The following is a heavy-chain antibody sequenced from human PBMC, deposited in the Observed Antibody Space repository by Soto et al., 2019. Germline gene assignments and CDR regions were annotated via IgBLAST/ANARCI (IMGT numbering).Heavy chain of an antibody. J-gene: IGHJ4*01. CDR2: IYYDYYE. V-gene: IGHV2-5*02. Sequence: SGPTPGYPTQTVTMTGTFSRFALSTSEVGVAWIRQPPGKTLEWLALIYYDYYERYSPSLKSRLTITTDTSKNHVVLTLTNMHPADTATYCCARAFRYLPIGRCDAPFDFW. CDR3: ARAFRYLPIGRCDAPFDF. D-gene: IGHD3-9*01. CDR1: RFALSTSEVG.